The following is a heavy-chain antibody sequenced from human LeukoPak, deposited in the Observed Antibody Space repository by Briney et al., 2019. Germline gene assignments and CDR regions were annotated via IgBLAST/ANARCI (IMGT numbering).Heavy chain of an antibody. V-gene: IGHV3-23*01. J-gene: IGHJ5*02. CDR1: GFTFSGYG. Sequence: PGGSLRLSCAASGFTFSGYGMSWVRQAPGKGLEWVSAISDSGGSTYYADSVKGRFTLSRDNAKNSLYLQMNSLRAEDTALYYCAKDARLADSSPDINRYNWFDPWGQGTLVTVSS. D-gene: IGHD6-13*01. CDR3: AKDARLADSSPDINRYNWFDP. CDR2: ISDSGGST.